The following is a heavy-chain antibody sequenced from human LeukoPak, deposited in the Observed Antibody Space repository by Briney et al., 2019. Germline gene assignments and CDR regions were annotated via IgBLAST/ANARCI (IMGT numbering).Heavy chain of an antibody. Sequence: ASVKVSCKASGYTFTDYYMQWVRQAPGQGLEWMGWINPNSGGTNYAQNIQGRVTITRDTSISTAYMELSRLSSDDTAVYYCATEGGGRGFDYWGQGTLVTVSS. V-gene: IGHV1-2*02. D-gene: IGHD3-16*01. CDR1: GYTFTDYY. CDR3: ATEGGGRGFDY. CDR2: INPNSGGT. J-gene: IGHJ4*02.